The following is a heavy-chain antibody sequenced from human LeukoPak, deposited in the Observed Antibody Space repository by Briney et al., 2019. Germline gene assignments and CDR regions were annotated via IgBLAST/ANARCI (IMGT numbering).Heavy chain of an antibody. CDR2: ISAYNGNT. CDR3: ARDPDAAFWSGYYSWDDYYYYYMDV. D-gene: IGHD3-3*01. Sequence: ASVKVSCKASGYTFTSYGISWVRQAPGQGLEWMGWISAYNGNTNYAQKLQGRVTMTTDTSTSTAYMELRSLRSDDTAVYYCARDPDAAFWSGYYSWDDYYYYYMDVWGKGTTVTVSS. CDR1: GYTFTSYG. J-gene: IGHJ6*03. V-gene: IGHV1-18*01.